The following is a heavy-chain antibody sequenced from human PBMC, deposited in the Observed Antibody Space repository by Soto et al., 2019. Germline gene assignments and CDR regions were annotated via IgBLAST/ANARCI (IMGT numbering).Heavy chain of an antibody. Sequence: GGSLRLSCAASGFTFSDYYMSWIRQAPGKGLEWVSYISSSGSTIYYADSVKGRFTISRDNAKNSLYLQMNSLRAEDTAVYYCARDNKQWLGRDDAFDIWGQGTMVTVSS. V-gene: IGHV3-11*01. CDR3: ARDNKQWLGRDDAFDI. CDR1: GFTFSDYY. CDR2: ISSSGSTI. D-gene: IGHD6-19*01. J-gene: IGHJ3*02.